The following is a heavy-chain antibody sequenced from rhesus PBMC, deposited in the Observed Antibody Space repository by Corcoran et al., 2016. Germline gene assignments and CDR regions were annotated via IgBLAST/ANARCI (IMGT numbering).Heavy chain of an antibody. CDR2: VNGNRWST. CDR3: VRERKGLDY. CDR1: GASIRSDW. Sequence: QVQLQESGPGLVKPSETLSFTCTVSGASIRSDWWSWIRQSPGKGLGWIGEVNGNRWSTNYHPPPKSRVTMSKAASKNQFSLKLSYVAAADTAVYYCVRERKGLDYWGQGVLVTVSS. J-gene: IGHJ4*01. D-gene: IGHD2-21*01. V-gene: IGHV4-80*01.